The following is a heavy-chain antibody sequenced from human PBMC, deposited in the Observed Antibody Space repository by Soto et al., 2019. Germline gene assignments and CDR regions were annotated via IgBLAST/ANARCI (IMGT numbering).Heavy chain of an antibody. D-gene: IGHD3-3*01. Sequence: ASVKVSCKASGYTFTSYGISWVRQAPGQGLEWMGWISAYNGNTNYAQKLQGRATMTTDTSTSTAYMELRSLRSDDTAVYYCARDLLGSGYYYYYGMDVWGQGTRVTVSS. CDR2: ISAYNGNT. J-gene: IGHJ6*02. CDR1: GYTFTSYG. V-gene: IGHV1-18*01. CDR3: ARDLLGSGYYYYYGMDV.